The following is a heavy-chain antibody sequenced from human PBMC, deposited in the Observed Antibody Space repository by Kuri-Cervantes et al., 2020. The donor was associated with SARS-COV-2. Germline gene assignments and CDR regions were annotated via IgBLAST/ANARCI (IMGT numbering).Heavy chain of an antibody. V-gene: IGHV1-8*03. CDR2: MNPNSGNT. J-gene: IGHJ4*02. CDR3: ARGEVPYDADY. D-gene: IGHD3-22*01. CDR1: GYTFTGYY. Sequence: ASVKVSCRASGYTFTGYYMHWVRQATGQGLEWMGWMNPNSGNTGYAQKFQGRATITRNTSISTAYMELSSLRSEDTAVYYCARGEVPYDADYWGQGTLVTVSS.